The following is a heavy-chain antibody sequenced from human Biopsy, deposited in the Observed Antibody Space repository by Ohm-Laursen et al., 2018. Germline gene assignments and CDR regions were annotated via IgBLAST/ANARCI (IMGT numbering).Heavy chain of an antibody. Sequence: SLRLSCAASGLTSTTALMSWVRQGPEKGLEWVSVVTGSGRSTYYTDSVKGRFSISRDNSKNTLYLQMNSLRVEDTAVYYCAKGRSGGTGHGNWFDPWGQGTLVIVSS. J-gene: IGHJ5*02. CDR2: VTGSGRST. D-gene: IGHD3-10*01. CDR3: AKGRSGGTGHGNWFDP. CDR1: GLTSTTAL. V-gene: IGHV3-23*01.